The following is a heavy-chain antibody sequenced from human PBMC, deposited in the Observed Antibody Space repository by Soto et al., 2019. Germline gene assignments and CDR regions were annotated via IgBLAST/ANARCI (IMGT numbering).Heavy chain of an antibody. CDR1: GFTFSSYS. CDR3: ARGSSWLFDY. CDR2: ISSSSSYI. V-gene: IGHV3-21*01. J-gene: IGHJ4*02. D-gene: IGHD6-13*01. Sequence: EVQLVESGGGLVKPGGSLRLSCAASGFTFSSYSMNWVRQAPGKGLEWVSSISSSSSYIYYADSVKGRFTVSRDNAKNSLYLQMNSLRAEDTAVYYCARGSSWLFDYWGQGTLVTVSS.